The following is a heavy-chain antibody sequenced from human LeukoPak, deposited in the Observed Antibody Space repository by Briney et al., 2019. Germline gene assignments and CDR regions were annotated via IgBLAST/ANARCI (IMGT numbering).Heavy chain of an antibody. Sequence: ASVKVSCKASGYTFTSYAMNWVRQAPGQGLEWMGWINPDSGGTNYAQNFRGRVTMTRDTSSSTAFMELSRLRSDDTAVYYCARVFHLRVGFGGVIPDNFDQWGQGTLVTVSS. D-gene: IGHD3-16*01. J-gene: IGHJ4*02. CDR1: GYTFTSYA. CDR2: INPDSGGT. V-gene: IGHV1-2*02. CDR3: ARVFHLRVGFGGVIPDNFDQ.